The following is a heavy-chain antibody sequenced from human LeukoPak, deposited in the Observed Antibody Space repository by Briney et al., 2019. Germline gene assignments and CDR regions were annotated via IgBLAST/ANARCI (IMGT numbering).Heavy chain of an antibody. J-gene: IGHJ4*02. CDR1: GYTFTSYG. CDR3: ARVAGPYYYDSSGAYYFDY. V-gene: IGHV1-8*02. CDR2: MNPNSGNT. D-gene: IGHD3-22*01. Sequence: VASVKVSCKASGYTFTSYGISWVRQATGQGLEWMGWMNPNSGNTGYAQKFQGRVTMTRNTSISTAYMELSSLRSEDTAVYYCARVAGPYYYDSSGAYYFDYWGQGTLVTVSS.